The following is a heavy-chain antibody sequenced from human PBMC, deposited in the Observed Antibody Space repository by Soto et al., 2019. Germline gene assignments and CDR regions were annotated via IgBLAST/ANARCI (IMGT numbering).Heavy chain of an antibody. CDR1: GYTFSDYF. V-gene: IGHV1-2*02. CDR3: ARIKWGLDYYSGMDV. D-gene: IGHD1-26*01. Sequence: QVQLVQSGAEVKKSGASVKVSCKASGYTFSDYFIQWLRQAPGQGLEWVAWINPKTAATNYAKKFQDRVTLTSDTSFSTAYLELTRXXXDDTAVYYCARIKWGLDYYSGMDVWGQXXAVTVSS. J-gene: IGHJ6*02. CDR2: INPKTAAT.